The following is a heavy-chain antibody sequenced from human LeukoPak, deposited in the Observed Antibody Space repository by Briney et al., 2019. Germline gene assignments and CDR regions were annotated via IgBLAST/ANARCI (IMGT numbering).Heavy chain of an antibody. CDR2: INPNSGGT. CDR1: GYTFTGYY. J-gene: IGHJ4*02. CDR3: ARGPPTIVVVITTGDFDS. D-gene: IGHD3-22*01. Sequence: ASVKVSCKASGYTFTGYYIHWVRQAPGQGLEWMGWINPNSGGTNYAQKFQGRVTMTRDTSISTAYMALRRLRSDDRAVYYCARGPPTIVVVITTGDFDSWGQGTLVTVSS. V-gene: IGHV1-2*02.